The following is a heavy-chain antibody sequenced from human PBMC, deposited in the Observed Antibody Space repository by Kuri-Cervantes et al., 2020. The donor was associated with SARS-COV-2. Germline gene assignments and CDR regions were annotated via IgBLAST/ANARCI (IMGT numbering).Heavy chain of an antibody. J-gene: IGHJ3*02. D-gene: IGHD1-1*01. CDR2: ISSSSSYI. V-gene: IGHV3-21*01. Sequence: GGSLRLSCAASGFTFSSYSMNWVRQAPGKGLEWVSPISSSSSYIYYADSVKGRFTISRDNAKNSLYLQMNSLRAEDTAVYYCASGIYGDSGWNDVSHAFDIWGQGTMVTVSS. CDR3: ASGIYGDSGWNDVSHAFDI. CDR1: GFTFSSYS.